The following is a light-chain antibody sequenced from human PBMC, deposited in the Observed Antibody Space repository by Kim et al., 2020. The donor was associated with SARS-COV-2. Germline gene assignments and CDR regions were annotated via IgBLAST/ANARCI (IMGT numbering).Light chain of an antibody. CDR1: QDIRND. J-gene: IGKJ1*01. CDR3: QQDHNYPRT. V-gene: IGKV1-6*01. CDR2: AAT. Sequence: AIQMTQSPSSLSASVGDRVTITCRASQDIRNDLGWYQQRPGKAPRLLIFAATALQSRVPSRFSGSGSGTEFILTIDSLQPEDLATYFCQQDHNYPRTFGQGTTVEIK.